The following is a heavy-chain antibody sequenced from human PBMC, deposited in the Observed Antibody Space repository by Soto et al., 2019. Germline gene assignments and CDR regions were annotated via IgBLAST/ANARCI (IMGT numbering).Heavy chain of an antibody. CDR3: ATTFCGKDCFSTYYLDH. CDR2: IIPMSSVV. V-gene: IGHV1-69*12. D-gene: IGHD2-21*02. Sequence: QVPVVQSGAEVKKPGSSVKVSCKVSGGTFSDFGLSWVRLAPGRGLEWLGGIIPMSSVVNHGQTFQGRVTITADASTGTGYMELSSLRSEDTALYYCATTFCGKDCFSTYYLDHWGQGTLVTVSS. CDR1: GGTFSDFG. J-gene: IGHJ4*02.